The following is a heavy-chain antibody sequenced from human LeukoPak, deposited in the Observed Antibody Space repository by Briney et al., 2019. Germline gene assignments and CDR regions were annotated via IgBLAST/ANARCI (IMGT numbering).Heavy chain of an antibody. J-gene: IGHJ4*02. CDR1: GYTFTSYD. D-gene: IGHD2-8*02. Sequence: ASVKVSCKASGYTFTSYDINWVRQATGQGLEWMGWMNPNSGNTGYAQKFQGRVTMTTDTSTSTAYMELRSLRSDDTAVYYCARDLSRKGYCTGGVCYTVFDYWGQGTLVTVSS. V-gene: IGHV1-8*01. CDR2: MNPNSGNT. CDR3: ARDLSRKGYCTGGVCYTVFDY.